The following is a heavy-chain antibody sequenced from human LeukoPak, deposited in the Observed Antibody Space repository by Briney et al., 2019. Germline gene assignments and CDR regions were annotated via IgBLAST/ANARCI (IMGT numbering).Heavy chain of an antibody. CDR1: GFTFSSYS. V-gene: IGHV3-21*01. Sequence: GGSLRLSCAASGFTFSSYSMNWVRQAPGKGLEWVSSISSCSSYIYYADSVKGRFTISRDNAKNSLYLQMNSLRAEDTAVYYCARDPRARGSYLYAFDIWGQGTMVTVSS. J-gene: IGHJ3*02. D-gene: IGHD1-26*01. CDR3: ARDPRARGSYLYAFDI. CDR2: ISSCSSYI.